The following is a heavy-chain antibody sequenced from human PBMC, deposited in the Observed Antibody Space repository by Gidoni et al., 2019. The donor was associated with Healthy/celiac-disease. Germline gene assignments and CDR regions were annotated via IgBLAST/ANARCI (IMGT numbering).Heavy chain of an antibody. D-gene: IGHD6-13*01. J-gene: IGHJ4*02. CDR2: ISSNGGST. CDR1: GFTFSSYA. V-gene: IGHV3-64D*06. CDR3: VKTVIGSSWYDY. Sequence: EVQRVASGGGLVQPGGYLRLSCSAFGFTFSSYAMHWVRQAPGKGLEYVSAISSNGGSTYYADSVKGRFTISRDNSKNTLYLQMSSLRAEDTAVYYCVKTVIGSSWYDYWGQGTLVTVSS.